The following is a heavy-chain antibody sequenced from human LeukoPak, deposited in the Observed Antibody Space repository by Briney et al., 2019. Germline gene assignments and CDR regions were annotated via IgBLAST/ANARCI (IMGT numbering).Heavy chain of an antibody. J-gene: IGHJ4*02. CDR1: GLTFSSHW. Sequence: GGSLRLSCAASGLTFSSHWMHWVRQAPGKGLVWVSRITNDGSSTTYADSVKGRFTISRDNAKNSLYLQMNSLRADDTAVYYCVKDSPPRYSGSPPAYWGQGTLVTVSS. CDR2: ITNDGSST. CDR3: VKDSPPRYSGSPPAY. V-gene: IGHV3-74*01. D-gene: IGHD1-26*01.